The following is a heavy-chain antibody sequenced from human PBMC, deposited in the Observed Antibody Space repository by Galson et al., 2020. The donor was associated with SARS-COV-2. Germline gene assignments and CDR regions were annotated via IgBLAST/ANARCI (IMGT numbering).Heavy chain of an antibody. CDR1: GYSISSGYY. CDR3: ARDLAPAYYDILTGYYRGGGYYFDY. V-gene: IGHV4-38-2*02. Sequence: ASETLSLTCTVSGYSISSGYYWGWIRQPPGKGLEWIGSIYHSGSTYYNPSLKSRVTISVDTSKNQFSLKLSSVTAADTAVYYCARDLAPAYYDILTGYYRGGGYYFDYWGQGTLVTVSS. J-gene: IGHJ4*02. D-gene: IGHD3-9*01. CDR2: IYHSGST.